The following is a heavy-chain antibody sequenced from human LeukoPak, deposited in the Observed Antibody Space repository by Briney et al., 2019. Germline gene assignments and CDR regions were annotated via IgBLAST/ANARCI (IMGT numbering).Heavy chain of an antibody. CDR2: VATGGTGP. CDR3: ARDMGPYGGSPGAS. Sequence: GGSLRLSCAASGFTFSGYWMHSVRQAPGKGLGWVSRVATGGTGPSYADSVKGRFTISRDNAKNTLYLQMNSLSAEDTAVYFCARDMGPYGGSPGASWGQGTLVTVSS. CDR1: GFTFSGYW. V-gene: IGHV3-74*01. J-gene: IGHJ5*02. D-gene: IGHD4-23*01.